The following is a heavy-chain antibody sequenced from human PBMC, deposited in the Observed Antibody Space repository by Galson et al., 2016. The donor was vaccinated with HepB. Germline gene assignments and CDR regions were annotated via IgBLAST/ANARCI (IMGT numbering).Heavy chain of an antibody. CDR2: IDPADSYT. J-gene: IGHJ4*02. D-gene: IGHD5-12*01. CDR1: GYSFTTYW. Sequence: QSGAEVKKPGESLRISCQGSGYSFTTYWISWVRQMPGKGLEWMGRIDPADSYTNYSPSFQGHVNISADISVNTAYLQWSSLKSSDSGMYYCARQSLSMDLVIGFWGQGTLVTVSS. CDR3: ARQSLSMDLVIGF. V-gene: IGHV5-10-1*01.